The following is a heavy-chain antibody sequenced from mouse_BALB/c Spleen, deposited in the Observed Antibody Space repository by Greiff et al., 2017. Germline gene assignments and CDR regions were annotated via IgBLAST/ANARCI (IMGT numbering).Heavy chain of an antibody. CDR3: APITTVVADYAMDY. Sequence: VQLQQSGAELVKPGASVKLSCTASGFNIKDTYMHWVKQRPEQGLEWIGRIDPANGNTKYDPKFQGKATITADTSSNTAYLQLSSLTSEDTAVYYCAPITTVVADYAMDYWGQGTSVTVSS. D-gene: IGHD1-1*01. CDR2: IDPANGNT. CDR1: GFNIKDTY. J-gene: IGHJ4*01. V-gene: IGHV14-3*02.